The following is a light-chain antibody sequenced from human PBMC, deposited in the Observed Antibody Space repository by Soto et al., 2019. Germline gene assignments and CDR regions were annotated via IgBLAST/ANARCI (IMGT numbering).Light chain of an antibody. CDR2: SNN. V-gene: IGLV1-44*01. CDR3: AAWDDSLNGWV. J-gene: IGLJ3*02. Sequence: QSVLTQPPSASGTPGQGVTISCSGGSSDIGTNTVNWYQHLPGTAPKLLIYSNNQRPSGVPDRFSGSKSGTSASLAISGLQSEDVADYFCAAWDDSLNGWVFGGGTKLTVL. CDR1: SSDIGTNT.